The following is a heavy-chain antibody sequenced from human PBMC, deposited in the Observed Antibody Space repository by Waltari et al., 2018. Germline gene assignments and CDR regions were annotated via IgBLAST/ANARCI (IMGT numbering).Heavy chain of an antibody. V-gene: IGHV4-34*01. CDR3: ARGLGITMPN. CDR2: INHGGST. D-gene: IGHD3-10*01. Sequence: QVQLQQWGAGLLKPSETLSLTCAVYGGSFSGYYWSWIRQPPGKGLEWSGEINHGGSTNYNPSLKSRVTISVDTSKNQFSLKLSSVTAADTAVYYCARGLGITMPNWGQGTLVTVSS. J-gene: IGHJ4*02. CDR1: GGSFSGYY.